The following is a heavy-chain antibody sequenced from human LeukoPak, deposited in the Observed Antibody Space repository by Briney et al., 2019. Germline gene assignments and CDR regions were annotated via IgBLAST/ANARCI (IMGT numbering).Heavy chain of an antibody. V-gene: IGHV3-33*06. CDR2: IWYDGSNE. Sequence: QPGRSLRLSXAASGFTFSSYGMHWVRQAPGKGLEWVAVIWYDGSNEYYADSVKGRFTISRDNSKNTLYLQMNSLRAEDTAVYYCAKGPRITIFGVADSTGWFDPWGQGTLVTVSS. CDR1: GFTFSSYG. D-gene: IGHD3-3*01. CDR3: AKGPRITIFGVADSTGWFDP. J-gene: IGHJ5*02.